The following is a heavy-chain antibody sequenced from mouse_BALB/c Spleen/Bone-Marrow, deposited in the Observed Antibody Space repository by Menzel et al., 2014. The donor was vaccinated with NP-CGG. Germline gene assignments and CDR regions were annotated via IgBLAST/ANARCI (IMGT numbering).Heavy chain of an antibody. Sequence: GAELVKPGASVKLSRKTSGYTFTNYYIYWVKQRPGQGLEWIGEINPGNGGTNFNERFKSKATLTVDKSSTTAYILLASLTSEDSAVYYCGRESPYWGQGTLVTVSA. CDR2: INPGNGGT. V-gene: IGHV1S81*02. CDR1: GYTFTNYY. D-gene: IGHD6-2*01. CDR3: GRESPY. J-gene: IGHJ3*01.